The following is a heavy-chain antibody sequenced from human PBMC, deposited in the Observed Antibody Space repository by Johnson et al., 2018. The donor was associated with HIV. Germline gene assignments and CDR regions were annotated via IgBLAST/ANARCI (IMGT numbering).Heavy chain of an antibody. CDR1: GFPVTSNF. J-gene: IGHJ3*02. D-gene: IGHD4-23*01. V-gene: IGHV3-30*03. CDR2: ISYDGSNK. CDR3: ARDYRYGGNSAFDI. Sequence: QVQLVESGGGLVQPGGSLRLSCTASGFPVTSNFMTWVRQPPGKGLEWVAVISYDGSNKYYADSVKGRFTISRDNSKNTLYLQMNSLRAEDTAVYYCARDYRYGGNSAFDIWGPGTVVTVSS.